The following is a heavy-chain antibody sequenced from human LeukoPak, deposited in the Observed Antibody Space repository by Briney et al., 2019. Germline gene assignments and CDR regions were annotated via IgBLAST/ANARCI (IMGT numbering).Heavy chain of an antibody. V-gene: IGHV4-38-2*02. D-gene: IGHD3-3*01. Sequence: PSETLSLTCTVSGGSISSYYWGWIRQPPGKGLEWIGSIYHSGSTYYNPSLKSRVTISVDTSKNQLSLKLSSVTAADTAVYYCASLTIFGVVIIDYWGQGTLVTVSS. J-gene: IGHJ4*02. CDR3: ASLTIFGVVIIDY. CDR1: GGSISSYY. CDR2: IYHSGST.